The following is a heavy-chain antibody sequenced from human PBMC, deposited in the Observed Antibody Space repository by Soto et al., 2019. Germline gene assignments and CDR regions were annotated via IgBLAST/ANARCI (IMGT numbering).Heavy chain of an antibody. Sequence: QVQLQESGPGLVRPSETLSLTCTVSGGSINGYYWTWIRQPPGKGLEWIGFIYYSGSTNYNPSLQSRVPIALDKYKNHFSLNLNSVTAADTAKYYCARDRKGSSGWTDYWGQGTLVTVAS. CDR1: GGSINGYY. J-gene: IGHJ4*02. V-gene: IGHV4-59*01. D-gene: IGHD6-25*01. CDR3: ARDRKGSSGWTDY. CDR2: IYYSGST.